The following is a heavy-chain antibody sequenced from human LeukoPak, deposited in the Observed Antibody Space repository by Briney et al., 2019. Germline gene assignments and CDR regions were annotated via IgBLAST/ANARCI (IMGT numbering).Heavy chain of an antibody. J-gene: IGHJ4*02. CDR1: GYTFTGYY. D-gene: IGHD3-3*01. CDR3: ARDALRFLEHFDY. Sequence: ASVKVSCKASGYTFTGYYMHWVRQAPGQGLEWMGWIDPNSGGTNYAQKFQGRVTMTRDTSISTAYMELSRLRSDDTAVYYCARDALRFLEHFDYWGQGTLVTVSS. CDR2: IDPNSGGT. V-gene: IGHV1-2*02.